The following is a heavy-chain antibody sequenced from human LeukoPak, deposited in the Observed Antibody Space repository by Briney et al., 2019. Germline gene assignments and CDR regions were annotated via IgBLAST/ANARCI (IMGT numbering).Heavy chain of an antibody. V-gene: IGHV4-34*01. D-gene: IGHD1-1*01. CDR1: GGSFSGYY. Sequence: SSETLSLTCAVYGGSFSGYYWSWIRQPPGKGLEWIGEINHSGSTNYNPSLKSRVTISVDTSKNQFSLKLSSVTAADTAVYYCASLWNQFDYWGQGTLVTVSS. CDR3: ASLWNQFDY. CDR2: INHSGST. J-gene: IGHJ4*02.